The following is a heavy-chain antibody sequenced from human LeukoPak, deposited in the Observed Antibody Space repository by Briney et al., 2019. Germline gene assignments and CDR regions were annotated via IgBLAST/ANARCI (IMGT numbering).Heavy chain of an antibody. V-gene: IGHV3-23*01. D-gene: IGHD6-19*01. J-gene: IGHJ4*02. Sequence: PGRSLRLSCAASGFTFSSYAMSWVRQAPGKGLEWVSAISGSGGSTYYADSVKGRFTISRDNSKNTLYLQMNSLRAEDTAVYYCAKDSIIAVAGTLGYWGQGTLVTVSS. CDR3: AKDSIIAVAGTLGY. CDR1: GFTFSSYA. CDR2: ISGSGGST.